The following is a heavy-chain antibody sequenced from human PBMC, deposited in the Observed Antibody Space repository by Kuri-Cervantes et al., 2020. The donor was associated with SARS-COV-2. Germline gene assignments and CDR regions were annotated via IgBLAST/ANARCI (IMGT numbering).Heavy chain of an antibody. CDR3: ASSSGGGYPRLDY. D-gene: IGHD1-26*01. Sequence: GSLRLSCTVSGGSISSYYWSWIRQPPGKGLEWIGYIYYSGSTNYNPSLKSRVTISVATSKNQFSLKLSSVTAADTAVYYCASSSGGGYPRLDYWGQGILVTVSS. CDR1: GGSISSYY. J-gene: IGHJ4*02. V-gene: IGHV4-59*08. CDR2: IYYSGST.